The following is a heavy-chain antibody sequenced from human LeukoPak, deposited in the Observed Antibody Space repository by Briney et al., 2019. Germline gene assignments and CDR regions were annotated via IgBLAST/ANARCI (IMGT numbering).Heavy chain of an antibody. J-gene: IGHJ4*02. CDR1: GFPFSNYA. Sequence: GGSLRLSCAASGFPFSNYAMSWVRQAPGKGLEWVSVFGSSGATYYADSVKGRFTISRDNSKNTLYLQMNSLRAEDSAVYYCAKAGPYYFDYWGQGTLVTVSS. CDR2: FGSSGAT. V-gene: IGHV3-23*01. CDR3: AKAGPYYFDY.